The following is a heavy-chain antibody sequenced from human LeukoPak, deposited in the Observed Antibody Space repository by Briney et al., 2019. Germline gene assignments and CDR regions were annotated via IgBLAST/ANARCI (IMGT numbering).Heavy chain of an antibody. CDR2: ISGSGGST. D-gene: IGHD4-17*01. J-gene: IGHJ4*02. CDR1: GFTFSSYA. V-gene: IGHV3-23*01. CDR3: AREGADGDYQYYFDY. Sequence: GGSLRLSCAASGFTFSSYAMSWVRQAPGKGLEWVSAISGSGGSTYYADSVKGRFTISRDNSKNTLYLQMNSLRAEDTAVYYCAREGADGDYQYYFDYWGQGTLVTVSS.